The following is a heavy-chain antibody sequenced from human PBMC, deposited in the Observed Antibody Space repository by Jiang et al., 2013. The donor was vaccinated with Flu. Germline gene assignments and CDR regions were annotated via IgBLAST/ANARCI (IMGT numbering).Heavy chain of an antibody. CDR1: GFTFDDYG. Sequence: GGVVRPGGSLRLSCAASGFTFDDYGMSWVRQAPGKGLEWVSGINWNGGSTGYADSVKGRFTISRDNAKNSLYLQMNSLRAEDTALYHCAREGSIELGYDSSGCLDIWGQGTMVTVSS. D-gene: IGHD3-22*01. V-gene: IGHV3-20*01. J-gene: IGHJ3*02. CDR2: INWNGGST. CDR3: AREGSIELGYDSSGCLDI.